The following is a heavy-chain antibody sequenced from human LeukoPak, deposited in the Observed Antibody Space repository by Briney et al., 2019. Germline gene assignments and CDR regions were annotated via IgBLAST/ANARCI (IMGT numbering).Heavy chain of an antibody. CDR2: IIPIFGTA. V-gene: IGHV1-69*13. J-gene: IGHJ4*02. CDR1: GGTFSSYA. D-gene: IGHD6-6*01. CDR3: ARASWELVPSRFDY. Sequence: SVKVSYKASGGTFSSYAISWVRQAPGQGLEWMGGIIPIFGTANYAQKFQGRVTITADESTSAAYMKLSSLRSEDTAVYYCARASWELVPSRFDYWGQGTLVTVSS.